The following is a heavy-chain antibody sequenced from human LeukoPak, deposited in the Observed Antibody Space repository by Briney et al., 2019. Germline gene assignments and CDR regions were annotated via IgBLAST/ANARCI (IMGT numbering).Heavy chain of an antibody. V-gene: IGHV3-64*02. CDR1: GTAFRTYA. CDR2: ISINGGST. CDR3: AREYYGGYVDY. Sequence: GGSLRLSCSASGTAFRTYAMHWVRQPPGKGLYYVSAISINGGSTYYADSVRGRFTISRDNSKNTLYLQMGSLRVEDMAVYYCAREYYGGYVDYWGQGTLVTVSS. D-gene: IGHD3-10*01. J-gene: IGHJ4*02.